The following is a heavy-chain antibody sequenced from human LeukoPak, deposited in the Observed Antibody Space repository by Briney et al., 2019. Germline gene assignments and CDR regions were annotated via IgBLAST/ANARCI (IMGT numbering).Heavy chain of an antibody. CDR1: GFTFSSYA. Sequence: AGSLRLSCAASGFTFSSYAMHWVRQAPGKGLEYVSAISGNGGSTYYANSVKGRFTISRDNSKNTLYLQMGSLKADDMAVYYCARGYCSGGSCYWYFDFWGQGTLVTVSS. CDR3: ARGYCSGGSCYWYFDF. D-gene: IGHD2-15*01. J-gene: IGHJ4*02. V-gene: IGHV3-64*01. CDR2: ISGNGGST.